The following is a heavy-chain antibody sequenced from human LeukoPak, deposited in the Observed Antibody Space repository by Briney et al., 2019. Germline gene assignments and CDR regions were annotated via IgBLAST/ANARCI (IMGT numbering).Heavy chain of an antibody. CDR1: GYTFTGYY. CDR2: INPNSGGT. J-gene: IGHJ4*02. CDR3: AREEVLIAAPDY. D-gene: IGHD6-13*01. Sequence: ASVKVSCKASGYTFTGYYMHWVRQAPGQGLEWMGWINPNSGGTNYAQKFQGRVTMTRDTSISTAYMELSRLRFDDTAVYYCAREEVLIAAPDYWGQGTLVTVSS. V-gene: IGHV1-2*02.